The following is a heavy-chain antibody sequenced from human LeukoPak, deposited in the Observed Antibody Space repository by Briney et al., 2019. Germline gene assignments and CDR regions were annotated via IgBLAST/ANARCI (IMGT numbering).Heavy chain of an antibody. D-gene: IGHD3-22*01. V-gene: IGHV3-49*04. CDR2: IRSKAYGGTT. CDR1: GFTFGDYA. J-gene: IGHJ4*02. Sequence: GGSLRLSCTASGFTFGDYAMSWVRQAPGKGLEWVGFIRSKAYGGTTEYAASVKGRFTISREDSKSIAYLQMNSLKTEDTAVYYCTLDPFTYDSSGYYHDYWGQGTLVTVSS. CDR3: TLDPFTYDSSGYYHDY.